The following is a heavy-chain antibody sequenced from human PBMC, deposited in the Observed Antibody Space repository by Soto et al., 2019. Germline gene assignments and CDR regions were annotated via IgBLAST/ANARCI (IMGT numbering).Heavy chain of an antibody. CDR1: GFTFSSYG. CDR3: ARDQAVAGYGGGAFDI. V-gene: IGHV3-33*01. J-gene: IGHJ3*02. D-gene: IGHD6-19*01. CDR2: IWYDGSNK. Sequence: GGSLRLSCAASGFTFSSYGMHWVRQAPGKGLEWVAVIWYDGSNKYYADSVKGRFTISRDNSKNTLYLQMNSLRAEDTAVYYCARDQAVAGYGGGAFDIWGQGTMVTVSS.